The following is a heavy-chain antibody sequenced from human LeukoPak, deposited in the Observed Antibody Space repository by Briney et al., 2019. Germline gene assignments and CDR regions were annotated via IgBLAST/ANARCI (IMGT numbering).Heavy chain of an antibody. CDR2: ISGSGSST. Sequence: GGSLRLSCAASGFTFSNYAMSWVRQAPGKGLEWASSISGSGSSTYYADSVKGRFTISRDNSKNSLYLQMNSLRAEDTAVYYCAKYCVSTSCSNRGAYYGMDVWGQGTTVTVSS. D-gene: IGHD2-2*01. J-gene: IGHJ6*02. CDR3: AKYCVSTSCSNRGAYYGMDV. CDR1: GFTFSNYA. V-gene: IGHV3-23*01.